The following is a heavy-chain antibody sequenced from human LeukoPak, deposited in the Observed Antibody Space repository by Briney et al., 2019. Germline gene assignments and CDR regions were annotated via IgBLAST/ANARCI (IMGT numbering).Heavy chain of an antibody. CDR2: ISGSGGST. Sequence: GGSLRLSCAASGFTFSSYAMSWVRQAPGKGLEWVSAISGSGGSTYYADSVKGRFTISRDNSKNTLYLQMNSLRAEDTAVYYCADSMIVNYYYMDVWGKGTTVTVSS. CDR3: ADSMIVNYYYMDV. J-gene: IGHJ6*03. CDR1: GFTFSSYA. D-gene: IGHD3-22*01. V-gene: IGHV3-23*01.